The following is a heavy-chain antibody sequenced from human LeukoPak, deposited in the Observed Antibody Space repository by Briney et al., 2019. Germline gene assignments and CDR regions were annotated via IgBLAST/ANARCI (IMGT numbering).Heavy chain of an antibody. CDR1: GYSISSGYY. D-gene: IGHD6-19*01. J-gene: IGHJ5*02. V-gene: IGHV4-38-2*02. Sequence: SETLSLTCTVSGYSISSGYYWGWIRQPPGKGLEWIGSIYHSGSTYYNPSLKSRVTISVDTSKNQFSLKLSSVTAADTAVYYCARATAVAGRNWFDPWGQGTLVTVSS. CDR3: ARATAVAGRNWFDP. CDR2: IYHSGST.